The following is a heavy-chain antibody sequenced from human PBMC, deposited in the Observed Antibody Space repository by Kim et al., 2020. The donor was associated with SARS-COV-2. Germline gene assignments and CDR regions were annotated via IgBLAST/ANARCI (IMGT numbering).Heavy chain of an antibody. Sequence: GGSLRLSCAASGFTFDDYAMHWVRQAPGKGLEWVSGISWNSGSIGYADSVKGRFTISRDNAKNSLYLQMNSLRAEDTALYYCANLAVTTGARDVWGQGTTVTVSS. CDR2: ISWNSGSI. V-gene: IGHV3-9*01. CDR3: ANLAVTTGARDV. J-gene: IGHJ6*02. D-gene: IGHD4-17*01. CDR1: GFTFDDYA.